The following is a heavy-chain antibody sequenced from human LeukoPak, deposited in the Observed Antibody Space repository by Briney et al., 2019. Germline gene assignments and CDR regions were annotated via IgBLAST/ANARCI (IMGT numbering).Heavy chain of an antibody. CDR1: GFTFSSYW. V-gene: IGHV3-74*01. CDR3: ARAPSEIGGYYPEYFRH. Sequence: GSLRLSCAASGFTFSSYWMHWVRQAPGKGLVWVSRIKSDGSTRYADSVKGRFTISRDNAKDTVSLQMNSLRAEDTGVYYCARAPSEIGGYYPEYFRHWGQGTLVTVSP. J-gene: IGHJ1*01. CDR2: IKSDGST. D-gene: IGHD3-22*01.